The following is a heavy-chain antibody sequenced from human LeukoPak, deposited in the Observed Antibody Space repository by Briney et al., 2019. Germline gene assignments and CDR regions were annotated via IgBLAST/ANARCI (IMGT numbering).Heavy chain of an antibody. V-gene: IGHV3-48*03. D-gene: IGHD3-16*01. CDR1: GFTFSSYE. Sequence: TGGSQTLFCAPSGFTFSSYEVDWARHPPGRGLGWVSYIVRGGNTIYYVCCVEGRFTVSRHNAKNSLYLQMNSLRAEDMAVYYCARGGQIWHYWGQGTLVTVSS. CDR3: ARGGQIWHY. J-gene: IGHJ4*02. CDR2: IVRGGNTI.